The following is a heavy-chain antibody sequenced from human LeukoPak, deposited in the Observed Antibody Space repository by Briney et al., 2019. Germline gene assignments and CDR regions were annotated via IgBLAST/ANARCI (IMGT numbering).Heavy chain of an antibody. V-gene: IGHV3-21*01. Sequence: PGGSLRLSCAASGFTFSSYSMNWVRQAPGKGLEWVSSISSSSSYIYYADSVKGRFTISRDNAKNSLYLQMNSLRAEDTAVYYCGSLPGDFSYYSGMAVWAKGPTVTFSS. CDR2: ISSSSSYI. D-gene: IGHD4-17*01. CDR3: GSLPGDFSYYSGMAV. J-gene: IGHJ6*04. CDR1: GFTFSSYS.